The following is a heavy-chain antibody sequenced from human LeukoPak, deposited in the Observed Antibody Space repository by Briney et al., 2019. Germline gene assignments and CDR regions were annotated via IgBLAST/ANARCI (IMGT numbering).Heavy chain of an antibody. J-gene: IGHJ3*02. CDR3: ARVLMDYYDSSGYSLNAFDI. CDR2: ISSGSSYK. Sequence: PGGSLRLSCAASGFTFSSYSMSWVRQAPGKGLEWVSSISSGSSYKYYADSVKGRFTISRDNAKNSLYLQMNSLRAEDTAVYYCARVLMDYYDSSGYSLNAFDIWGQGTMVTVSS. V-gene: IGHV3-21*01. D-gene: IGHD3-22*01. CDR1: GFTFSSYS.